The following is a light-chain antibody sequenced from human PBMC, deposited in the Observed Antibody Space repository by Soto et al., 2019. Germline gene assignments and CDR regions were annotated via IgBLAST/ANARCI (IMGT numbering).Light chain of an antibody. V-gene: IGKV1D-12*01. CDR3: QQANSFPIT. CDR2: GAS. J-gene: IGKJ5*01. CDR1: QAIGSW. Sequence: DIQMTQSPSSLSASVGDTVIITCRASQAIGSWLAWYQQKPGKAPKLLIYGASSLRSAVPSRFSGSGSGTDFTLTISSLQPEDFATYYCQQANSFPITFGQGTRLDI.